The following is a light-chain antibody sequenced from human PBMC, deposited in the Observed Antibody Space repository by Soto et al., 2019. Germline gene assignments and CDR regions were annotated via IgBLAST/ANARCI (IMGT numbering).Light chain of an antibody. J-gene: IGLJ2*01. CDR2: DVS. Sequence: QSALTQPRSVSGSPGQSVTISCTGTRSDVGGYNYVSWYQQHPGKAPKLMIYDVSKRPSGVPDRFSGSTSGNTASLTISGLQAEDEGDYYCCSSAGSQDVVFGGGTKLTVL. V-gene: IGLV2-11*01. CDR1: RSDVGGYNY. CDR3: CSSAGSQDVV.